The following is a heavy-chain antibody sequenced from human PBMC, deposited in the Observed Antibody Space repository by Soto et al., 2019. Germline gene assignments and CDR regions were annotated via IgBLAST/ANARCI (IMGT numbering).Heavy chain of an antibody. CDR3: AREYSSPGRFDP. V-gene: IGHV4-4*02. D-gene: IGHD6-13*01. Sequence: SETLSLTCAVSSGSISSSNWWRWVRQTPGKGLEWIGEVYHSGSTKYNPSLKSRVTISVDTSKNQFSLKLSSVTAADTAVYYCAREYSSPGRFDPWGQGTLVTVSS. J-gene: IGHJ5*02. CDR1: SGSISSSNW. CDR2: VYHSGST.